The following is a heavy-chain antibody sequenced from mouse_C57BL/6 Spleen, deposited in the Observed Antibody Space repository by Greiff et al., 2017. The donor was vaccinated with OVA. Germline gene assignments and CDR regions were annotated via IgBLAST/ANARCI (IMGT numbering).Heavy chain of an antibody. CDR3: ARFVYGSSYEDY. CDR2: IHPNSGST. CDR1: GYTFTSYW. J-gene: IGHJ2*01. D-gene: IGHD1-1*01. Sequence: QVQLQQPGAELVKPGASVKLSCKASGYTFTSYWMHWVKQRPGQGLEWIGMIHPNSGSTNYNEKFKSKATLTVDKSSSTAYMQLSSLTSEDAAVYDCARFVYGSSYEDYWGQGTTLTVSS. V-gene: IGHV1-64*01.